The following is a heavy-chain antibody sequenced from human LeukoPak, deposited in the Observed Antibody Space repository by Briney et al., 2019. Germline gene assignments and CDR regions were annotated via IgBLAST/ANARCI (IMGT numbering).Heavy chain of an antibody. CDR3: ARAAYNSGPDY. CDR2: INPSSSDK. V-gene: IGHV3-48*01. CDR1: GFTFSTYS. D-gene: IGHD6-25*01. Sequence: GGSLRLSCAASGFTFSTYSMDWVRQAPGKGLEWVSYINPSSSDKYYADSVKGRFTISRDNAKNSLFLQLHGLRAKDTAVYYCARAAYNSGPDYWGQRTPVTVSS. J-gene: IGHJ4*02.